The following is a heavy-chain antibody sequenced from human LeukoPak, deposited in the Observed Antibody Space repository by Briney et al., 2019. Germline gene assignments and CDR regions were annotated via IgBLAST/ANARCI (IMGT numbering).Heavy chain of an antibody. D-gene: IGHD5-24*01. CDR1: GFTFSSYA. Sequence: GGSLRLSCAASGFTFSSYAMSWVRQAPGKGLEWVSAISGSGGSTYYADSVKGRFTISRDNSKNSLYLQMNSLRAEDTALYYCAKLSTSYNSGGPFDYWGQGTLVTVSS. CDR2: ISGSGGST. CDR3: AKLSTSYNSGGPFDY. J-gene: IGHJ4*02. V-gene: IGHV3-23*01.